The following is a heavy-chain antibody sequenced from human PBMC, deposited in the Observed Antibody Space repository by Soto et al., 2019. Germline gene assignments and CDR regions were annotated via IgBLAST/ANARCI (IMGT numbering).Heavy chain of an antibody. Sequence: SETLSLTCTVSGGSISSYYWSWIRQPPGKGLEWIGYIYYGGSTYYNPSLKSRVTISVDTSKNQFSLKLSSVTAADTAVYYCARLGVTAGTSFDYWGQGTLVTVSS. CDR2: IYYGGST. V-gene: IGHV4-59*08. CDR1: GGSISSYY. J-gene: IGHJ4*02. CDR3: ARLGVTAGTSFDY. D-gene: IGHD6-13*01.